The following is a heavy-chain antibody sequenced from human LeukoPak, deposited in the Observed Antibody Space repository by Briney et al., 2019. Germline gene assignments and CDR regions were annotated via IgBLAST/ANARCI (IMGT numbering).Heavy chain of an antibody. D-gene: IGHD3-10*01. Sequence: SGGSLRFSCAASGFTFSSYAMSWVRQAPGKGLEWVSAISGSGGSTYYADSVKGRFTISRDNSKNTLYLQMNSLRAEDTAVYYCAKARIWFRESPDYWGQGTLVTVSS. CDR1: GFTFSSYA. J-gene: IGHJ4*02. V-gene: IGHV3-23*01. CDR3: AKARIWFRESPDY. CDR2: ISGSGGST.